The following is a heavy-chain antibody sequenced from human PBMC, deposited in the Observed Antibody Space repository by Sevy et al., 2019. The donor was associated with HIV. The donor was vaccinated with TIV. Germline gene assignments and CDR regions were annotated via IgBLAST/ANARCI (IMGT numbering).Heavy chain of an antibody. CDR2: ISGSGGGT. V-gene: IGHV3-23*01. CDR3: AKDKDVGVVIGLDAFDI. D-gene: IGHD3-3*01. CDR1: GFTFSSYA. Sequence: GGSLRLSCAASGFTFSSYAMSWVRQAPGKGLEWVSAISGSGGGTYYADSVKGRFTISRDNSKNTEDLQMNSLRAEDTAVYYCAKDKDVGVVIGLDAFDIWGQGTMVTVSS. J-gene: IGHJ3*02.